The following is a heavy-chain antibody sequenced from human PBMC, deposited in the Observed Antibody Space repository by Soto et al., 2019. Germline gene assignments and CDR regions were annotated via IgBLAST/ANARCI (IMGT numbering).Heavy chain of an antibody. CDR1: GFTFSSYA. D-gene: IGHD3-9*01. CDR2: ISGSGGST. J-gene: IGHJ4*02. Sequence: EVQLLESGGGLVQPGGSLRLSCAASGFTFSSYAMSWVRQAPGKGLEWVSAISGSGGSTYYADSAKGRFTISRDNSKNTLYLQMNSLRAEDTAVYYCAKRHLLRYFDGLVNPSYFDYWGQGTLVTVSS. CDR3: AKRHLLRYFDGLVNPSYFDY. V-gene: IGHV3-23*01.